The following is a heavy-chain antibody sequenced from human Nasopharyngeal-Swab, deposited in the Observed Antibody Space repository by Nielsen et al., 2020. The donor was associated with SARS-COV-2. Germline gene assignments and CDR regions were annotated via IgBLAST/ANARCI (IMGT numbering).Heavy chain of an antibody. D-gene: IGHD4-23*01. CDR3: TRDIGGKAGY. Sequence: GESLKISCGASGFTFSDYWFHWVRQVPGKGLVWVSRINEDGSVTNSADSVKGRFMISRDNAKNTLYLQVNSLRAEDTAVYFCTRDIGGKAGYWGQGTLVTVSS. CDR2: INEDGSVT. J-gene: IGHJ4*02. CDR1: GFTFSDYW. V-gene: IGHV3-74*01.